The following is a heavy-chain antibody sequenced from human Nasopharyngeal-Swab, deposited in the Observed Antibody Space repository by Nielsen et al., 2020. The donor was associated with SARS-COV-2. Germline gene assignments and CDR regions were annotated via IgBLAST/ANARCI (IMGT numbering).Heavy chain of an antibody. D-gene: IGHD3-3*01. CDR3: ARHQDDFWSGYFVFDC. Sequence: WIRRPPGKGLEWIGGIYYAGSSSYSGRTYYTPSLENRVTISVDTSKNRFSLKVNSVTAADTAVYYCARHQDDFWSGYFVFDCWGQGALVTVSS. J-gene: IGHJ4*02. V-gene: IGHV4-39*02. CDR2: IYYAGSSSYSGRT.